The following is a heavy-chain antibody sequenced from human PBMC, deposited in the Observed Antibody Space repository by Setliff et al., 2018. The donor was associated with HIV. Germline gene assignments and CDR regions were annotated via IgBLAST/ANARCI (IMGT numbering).Heavy chain of an antibody. J-gene: IGHJ1*01. D-gene: IGHD2-15*01. V-gene: IGHV4-39*02. Sequence: SETLSLTCAVSGGSVDSRDYYWGWIRQPPGKGLEWIGNILYGGTTYYTPSLKSRVSISVDTSRNQFSLRLNSVTAADTAVYYCARDGRHDRNRWYVTHQYFKYWGQGTLVTVSS. CDR3: ARDGRHDRNRWYVTHQYFKY. CDR2: ILYGGTT. CDR1: GGSVDSRDYY.